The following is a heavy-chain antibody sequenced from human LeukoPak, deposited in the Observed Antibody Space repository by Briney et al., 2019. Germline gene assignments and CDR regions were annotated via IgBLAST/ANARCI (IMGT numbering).Heavy chain of an antibody. V-gene: IGHV1-2*02. CDR1: GYTFTGYY. Sequence: ASVKVSCKASGYTFTGYYMHWVRQAPGQGLEWMGYINPNSGGTNYAHKFQGRVTMTRDTSISTAYMELSRLRSDDTAVYYCAREVRLYCSSTSCLPYYWGQGTLVTVSS. J-gene: IGHJ4*02. CDR3: AREVRLYCSSTSCLPYY. D-gene: IGHD2-2*01. CDR2: INPNSGGT.